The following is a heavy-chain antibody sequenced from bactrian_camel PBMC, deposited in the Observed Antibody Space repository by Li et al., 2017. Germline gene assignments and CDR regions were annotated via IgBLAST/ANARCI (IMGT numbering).Heavy chain of an antibody. CDR1: VDPLPGNN. D-gene: IGHD4*01. Sequence: VQLVESGGDSVQAGGSLTLSCRASVDPLPGNNMAWFRQVPGKEREAVAVIDSEGRSTYADSVKGRFTISRDNAENTVSLQMNDLGPEDTARYYCAATVLVWGKSACSSSRARGTQVTVS. CDR2: IDSEGRS. J-gene: IGHJ4*01. V-gene: IGHV3S53*01.